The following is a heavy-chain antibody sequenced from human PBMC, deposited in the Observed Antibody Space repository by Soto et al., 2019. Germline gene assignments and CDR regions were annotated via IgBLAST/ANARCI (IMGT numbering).Heavy chain of an antibody. CDR2: IYFTGST. V-gene: IGHV4-61*01. J-gene: IGHJ5*02. CDR1: VVAVSSGTYY. CDR3: TRGPPRVQWLNP. Sequence: PWETLSLTCTLSVVAVSSGTYYCSWIRQPPWKGLEWIGHIYFTGSTNYNPSLKSRVTMSLDTSRNQFSLKLSSVTAADTAVYYGTRGPPRVQWLNPGGLGTLVTVS.